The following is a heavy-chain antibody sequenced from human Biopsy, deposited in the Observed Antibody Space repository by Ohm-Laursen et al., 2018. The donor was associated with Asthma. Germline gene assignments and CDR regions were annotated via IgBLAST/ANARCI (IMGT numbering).Heavy chain of an antibody. V-gene: IGHV3-11*01. CDR1: GFSFRDYY. D-gene: IGHD1-14*01. J-gene: IGHJ6*02. Sequence: LRLSCSASGFSFRDYYMSWIRQAPGKGLEWISYISSGGRTIYYADSVKGRFTISRDNAQNLLYLQMSSLRTEDTAVYYCARDNHDYYYYGMDLWGQGTSVTVSS. CDR3: ARDNHDYYYYGMDL. CDR2: ISSGGRTI.